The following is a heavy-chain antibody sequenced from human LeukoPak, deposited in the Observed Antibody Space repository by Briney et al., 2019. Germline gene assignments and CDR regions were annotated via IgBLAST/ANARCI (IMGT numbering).Heavy chain of an antibody. Sequence: SETLSLTCTVSGGSISSYYWNWIRQPAGKGLEWIGRIYSSGGTNCNPSLESRVTMSVDTSKNQFSLELSSVTAADTAVYYCARDHSLSSWFFDYWGQGTLVTVSS. CDR2: IYSSGGT. D-gene: IGHD6-13*01. V-gene: IGHV4-4*07. CDR1: GGSISSYY. J-gene: IGHJ4*02. CDR3: ARDHSLSSWFFDY.